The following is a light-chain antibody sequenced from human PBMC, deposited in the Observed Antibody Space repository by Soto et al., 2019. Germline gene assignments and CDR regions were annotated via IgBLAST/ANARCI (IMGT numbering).Light chain of an antibody. Sequence: EIVMTQSPATLSVSPGERATLSCRASQSVSINLAWYQQKPGQAPRLLIYGASSRATGIPDRFSGSGSGTDFTLTISRLEPEDFAVYYCQQYGSSFGQGTRLEIK. J-gene: IGKJ5*01. V-gene: IGKV3-20*01. CDR1: QSVSIN. CDR2: GAS. CDR3: QQYGSS.